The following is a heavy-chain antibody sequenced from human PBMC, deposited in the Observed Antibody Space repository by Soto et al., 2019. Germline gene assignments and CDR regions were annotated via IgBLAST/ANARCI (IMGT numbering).Heavy chain of an antibody. D-gene: IGHD2-2*01. V-gene: IGHV3-48*01. CDR3: ARDDCSSTSCLWQSGAFDI. CDR1: GFTFSSYS. CDR2: ISSSSSTI. J-gene: IGHJ3*02. Sequence: EVQLVESGGGLVQPGGSLRLSCAASGFTFSSYSMNWVRQAPGKGLEWVSYISSSSSTIYYADSVKGRFTISRDNAKNSLYLQMNSLRAEDTAVYYCARDDCSSTSCLWQSGAFDIWGQGTMVTVSS.